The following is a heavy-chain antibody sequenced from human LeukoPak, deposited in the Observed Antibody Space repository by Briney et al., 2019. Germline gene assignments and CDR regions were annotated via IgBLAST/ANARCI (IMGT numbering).Heavy chain of an antibody. J-gene: IGHJ4*02. CDR2: ISSSGDST. V-gene: IGHV3-23*01. D-gene: IGHD3-10*01. Sequence: GGSLRLSCAASGFTFSSCAMSWVRQPPGRGLEWVSSISSSGDSTSYADSVKGRFTISRDNSKNTLYLQMNSLRAEDTAVYYCAKIPSSMIRGVINYWGQGTLVTVSS. CDR3: AKIPSSMIRGVINY. CDR1: GFTFSSCA.